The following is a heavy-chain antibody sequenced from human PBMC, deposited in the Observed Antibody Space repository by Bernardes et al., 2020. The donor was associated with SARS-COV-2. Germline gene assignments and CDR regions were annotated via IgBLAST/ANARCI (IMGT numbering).Heavy chain of an antibody. J-gene: IGHJ4*02. CDR2: IWYDGSNK. CDR3: ARGLDYGEPKSTDY. V-gene: IGHV3-33*08. CDR1: GFTFSSYG. D-gene: IGHD4-17*01. Sequence: GGSLRLSCAASGFTFSSYGMHWVRQAPGKGLEWVAVIWYDGSNKYYADSVKGRFTISRDNSKNTLYLQMNSLRAEDTAVYYCARGLDYGEPKSTDYWGQGTLVTVSS.